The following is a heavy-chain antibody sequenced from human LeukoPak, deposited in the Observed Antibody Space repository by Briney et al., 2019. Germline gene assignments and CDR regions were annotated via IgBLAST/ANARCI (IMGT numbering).Heavy chain of an antibody. Sequence: GGSLRLSCVVSGFTFNSCWMSWVRQAPGKGLEWVANIKQDGSEKYYVDSVKGRFTMSRDNAKNSLYLQMNSLRAEDTAVYYCARVQWELRGVGSYFEYWGQGALVTVSS. CDR2: IKQDGSEK. J-gene: IGHJ4*02. V-gene: IGHV3-7*01. D-gene: IGHD1-26*01. CDR3: ARVQWELRGVGSYFEY. CDR1: GFTFNSCW.